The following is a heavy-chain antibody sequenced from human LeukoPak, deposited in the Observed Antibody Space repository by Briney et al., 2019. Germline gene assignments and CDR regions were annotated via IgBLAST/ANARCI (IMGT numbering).Heavy chain of an antibody. CDR1: GGSISSSSYY. Sequence: PSETLSLTCSVSGGSISSSSYYWGWIRQPPGKGLEWIGSIYYSGSTYYNPSLKSRVTISVDTSKNQFSLKLSSVTAADTAVYYCARIPVVDDAFDIWGQGTMVTVSS. CDR3: ARIPVVDDAFDI. CDR2: IYYSGST. J-gene: IGHJ3*02. V-gene: IGHV4-39*01. D-gene: IGHD4-23*01.